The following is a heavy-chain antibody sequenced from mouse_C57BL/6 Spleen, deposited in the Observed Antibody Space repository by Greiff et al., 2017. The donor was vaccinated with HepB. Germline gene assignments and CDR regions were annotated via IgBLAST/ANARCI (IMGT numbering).Heavy chain of an antibody. CDR3: ARDPSYYYGSRQDYFDY. V-gene: IGHV1-19*01. CDR2: INPYNGGT. CDR1: GYTFTDYY. J-gene: IGHJ2*01. D-gene: IGHD1-1*01. Sequence: EVQLQQSGPVLVKPGASVKMSCKASGYTFTDYYMNWVKQSHGKSLEWIGVINPYNGGTSYNQKFKGKATLTVDKSSSTAYMELTSLTSEDSAVYYCARDPSYYYGSRQDYFDYWGQGTTLTVSS.